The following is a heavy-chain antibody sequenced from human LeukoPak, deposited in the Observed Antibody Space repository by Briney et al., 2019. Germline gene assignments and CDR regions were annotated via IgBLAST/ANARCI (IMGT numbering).Heavy chain of an antibody. CDR3: ARGTDIVLMVYAPPDY. CDR2: ISAYNGNT. J-gene: IGHJ4*02. CDR1: GYTFTSYG. Sequence: ASVKVSCKASGYTFTSYGISWVRQAPGQGLEWMGWISAYNGNTNYAQKLQGRVTMTTDTSTSTAYMELRSLRSDDTAVYYCARGTDIVLMVYAPPDYWGQGTLVTVSS. D-gene: IGHD2-8*01. V-gene: IGHV1-18*01.